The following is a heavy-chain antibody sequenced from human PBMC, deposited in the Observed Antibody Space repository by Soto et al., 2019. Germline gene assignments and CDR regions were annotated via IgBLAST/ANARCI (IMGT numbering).Heavy chain of an antibody. CDR2: ISSSSYI. V-gene: IGHV3-21*01. CDR1: GFTFSSYS. Sequence: GGSLRLSCAASGFTFSSYSMNWVRQAPGKGLEWVSSISSSSYIYYADSVKGRFTISRDNAKNSLYLQMNSLRAEDTAVYYCATGGAIAAAGTYFDYWGQGTLVTVSS. J-gene: IGHJ4*02. D-gene: IGHD6-13*01. CDR3: ATGGAIAAAGTYFDY.